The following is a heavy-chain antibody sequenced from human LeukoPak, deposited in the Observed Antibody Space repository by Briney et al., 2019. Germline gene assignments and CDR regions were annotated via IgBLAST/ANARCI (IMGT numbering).Heavy chain of an antibody. CDR3: ARGGCVLSSTSCPLRY. CDR2: IHSGGST. D-gene: IGHD2-2*01. J-gene: IGHJ4*02. CDR1: GFTVSSNY. V-gene: IGHV3-53*01. Sequence: PGGSLRLSCAASGFTVSSNYMSWVRQAPGKGLEWVSVIHSGGSTYYADSVKGRFTISRDNSKNTLYLQMNSLRAEDTAVYYCARGGCVLSSTSCPLRYWGQGTLVTVSS.